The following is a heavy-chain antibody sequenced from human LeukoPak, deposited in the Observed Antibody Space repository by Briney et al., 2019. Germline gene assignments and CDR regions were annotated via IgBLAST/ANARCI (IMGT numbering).Heavy chain of an antibody. CDR2: INPSGGST. CDR3: ARGREVTIFGVVIKNDWFDP. V-gene: IGHV1-46*01. Sequence: ASVKVSCKASGYTFTSYYMHWVRQAPGQGLEWMGIINPSGGSTSYAQKFQGRVTMTRDMSTSTVYMELSSLRSEDTAVYYCARGREVTIFGVVIKNDWFDPWGQGTLVTVSS. CDR1: GYTFTSYY. J-gene: IGHJ5*02. D-gene: IGHD3-3*01.